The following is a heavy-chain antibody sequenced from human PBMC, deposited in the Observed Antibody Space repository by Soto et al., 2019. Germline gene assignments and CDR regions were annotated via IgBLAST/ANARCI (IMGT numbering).Heavy chain of an antibody. CDR2: INPNSGGT. J-gene: IGHJ4*01. CDR1: GYSFTAYC. V-gene: IGHV1-2*02. Sequence: ASVKVSCKASGYSFTAYCVHWVRQAPGQGLEWMGWINPNSGGTNYAQRFQGRVAMTTDTSTNTAYMELNSLKSDDTAFYFCARSSGTYSDFDYWGQGTQVTVSS. CDR3: ARSSGTYSDFDY. D-gene: IGHD1-26*01.